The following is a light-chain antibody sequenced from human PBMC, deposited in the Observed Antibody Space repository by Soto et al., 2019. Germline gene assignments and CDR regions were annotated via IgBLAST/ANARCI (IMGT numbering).Light chain of an antibody. J-gene: IGLJ2*01. Sequence: QSVLTQPPSSSGTPGQRVTISCSGSRSNIGSNPVNWYQQVPGTAPKLLIYSNDQRPSGVPDRFSGSRSGTSASLAISGLQSEDEADYYCAAWDDSLNALVFGGGTQLTV. CDR1: RSNIGSNP. V-gene: IGLV1-44*01. CDR2: SND. CDR3: AAWDDSLNALV.